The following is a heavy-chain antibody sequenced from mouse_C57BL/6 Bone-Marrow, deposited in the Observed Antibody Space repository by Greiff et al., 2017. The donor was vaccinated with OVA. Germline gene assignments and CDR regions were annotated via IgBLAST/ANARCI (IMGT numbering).Heavy chain of an antibody. J-gene: IGHJ3*01. D-gene: IGHD2-14*01. CDR1: GFNIKDDY. CDR3: TTGNVGYSFAY. Sequence: VQLQQSGAELVRPGASVKLSCTASGFNIKDDYMHWVKQRPEQGLEWIGWIDPENGDTEYASKFQGKATITADTSSNTACRQLSSLTSEDTAVYYSTTGNVGYSFAYRGQRTLVTVSA. CDR2: IDPENGDT. V-gene: IGHV14-4*01.